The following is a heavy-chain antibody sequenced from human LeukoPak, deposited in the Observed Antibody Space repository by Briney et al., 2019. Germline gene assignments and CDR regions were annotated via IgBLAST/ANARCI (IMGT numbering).Heavy chain of an antibody. J-gene: IGHJ5*02. CDR3: ARRGPPRTLLRGVKSGWFDP. CDR2: IYYSGGT. CDR1: GGSSSSRSYD. V-gene: IGHV4-39*01. D-gene: IGHD3-10*01. Sequence: SETLSRTCTVSGGSSSSRSYDWGWIRQPPGKGLEWIGSIYYSGGTYYNPSLKSRVTISVDTSKNQVSLRLSSVTAADTAVYYCARRGPPRTLLRGVKSGWFDPWGQGTLVTVSS.